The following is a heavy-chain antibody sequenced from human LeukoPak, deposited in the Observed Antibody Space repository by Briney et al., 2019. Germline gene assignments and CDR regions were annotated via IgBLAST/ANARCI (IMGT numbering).Heavy chain of an antibody. V-gene: IGHV3-30*01. J-gene: IGHJ4*02. CDR1: GFTFSSYA. Sequence: GGSLRLSCAASGFTFSSYAMHWVRQAPGKGLEWVAVISYDGSNKYYADSVKGRFTISRDNSKNTLYLQMNSLRAEDTAVYYCAREGDGYNYSPADYWGQGTLITVSS. D-gene: IGHD5-24*01. CDR2: ISYDGSNK. CDR3: AREGDGYNYSPADY.